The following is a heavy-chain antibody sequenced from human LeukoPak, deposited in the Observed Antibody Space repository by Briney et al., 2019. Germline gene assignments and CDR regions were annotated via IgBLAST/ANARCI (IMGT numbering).Heavy chain of an antibody. D-gene: IGHD1-26*01. J-gene: IGHJ4*02. CDR1: GFTFSSYA. CDR3: ARSRKWRYFDY. CDR2: ISSSGSTI. V-gene: IGHV3-48*04. Sequence: QPGGSLRLSCAASGFTFSSYAMSWVRQAPGKGLEWVSYISSSGSTIYYADSVKGRFTISRDNAKNSLYLQMNSLRAEDTAVYYCARSRKWRYFDYWGQGTLVTVSS.